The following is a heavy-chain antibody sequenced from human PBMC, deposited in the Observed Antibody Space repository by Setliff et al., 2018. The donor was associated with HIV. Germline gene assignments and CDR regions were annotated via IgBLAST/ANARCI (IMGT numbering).Heavy chain of an antibody. D-gene: IGHD1-1*01. Sequence: PSETLSLTCTVSGGSIGNDYWHWIRQSPGRGLEWIGYIYYTGSTNYNPSLKSRVAMSVDSSNHQFSLKLTSVTPADTAIYYCAREDGSNSHDTFEIWGQGILVTVSS. CDR2: IYYTGST. CDR3: AREDGSNSHDTFEI. J-gene: IGHJ3*02. V-gene: IGHV4-59*01. CDR1: GGSIGNDY.